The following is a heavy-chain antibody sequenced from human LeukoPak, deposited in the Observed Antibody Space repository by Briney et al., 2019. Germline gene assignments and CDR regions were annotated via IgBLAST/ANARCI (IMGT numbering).Heavy chain of an antibody. D-gene: IGHD6-13*01. CDR2: INSDGSST. CDR1: GFTFSSYW. CDR3: AKILGAAANVPFDY. V-gene: IGHV3-74*01. Sequence: PGGSLSLSCAASGFTFSSYWMHWVRQAPGKGLVWVSRINSDGSSTSYADFVKGRFTISRDNSNNTLYLQMNSLRAEDTAVYYCAKILGAAANVPFDYWGQGTLVTVSS. J-gene: IGHJ4*02.